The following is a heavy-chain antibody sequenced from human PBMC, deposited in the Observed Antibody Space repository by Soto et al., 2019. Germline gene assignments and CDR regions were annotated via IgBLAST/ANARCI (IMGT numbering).Heavy chain of an antibody. J-gene: IGHJ6*03. V-gene: IGHV3-66*01. CDR3: AREGVLAPHYYMDV. D-gene: IGHD2-8*01. CDR2: IYSGGST. Sequence: GGSLRLSCAASGFTVSSNYMSWVRQAPGKGLEWVSVIYSGGSTYYADSVKGRFTISRDNSKNTLYLQMNSLRAEDTAVYYCAREGVLAPHYYMDVWGKGTTVTVSS. CDR1: GFTVSSNY.